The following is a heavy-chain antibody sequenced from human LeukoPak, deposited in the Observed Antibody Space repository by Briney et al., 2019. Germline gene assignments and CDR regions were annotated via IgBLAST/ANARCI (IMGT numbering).Heavy chain of an antibody. CDR3: ATDPVGYCSANGCYSVDY. CDR1: GYTLTELS. J-gene: IGHJ4*02. CDR2: FDPEDGET. Sequence: ASVKVSCKVSGYTLTELSMHWVRQAPGKGLEWMGGFDPEDGETIYAQKFQGRVIMTEDTSTDTAYMELTSLRSDDTAMYYCATDPVGYCSANGCYSVDYWGQGTLVTVSS. V-gene: IGHV1-24*01. D-gene: IGHD2-15*01.